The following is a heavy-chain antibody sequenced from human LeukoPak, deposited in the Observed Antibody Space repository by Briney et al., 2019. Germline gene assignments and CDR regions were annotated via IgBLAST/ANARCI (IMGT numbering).Heavy chain of an antibody. CDR3: AKDIRTMVRGVSG. J-gene: IGHJ4*02. Sequence: GGSLRLSRAASGFTFSSYAMSWGRQAPGKGLEWVSAISGSGGSTYYEDSVKGRFTISRDNSKNTLYLQMNSLRAEDTAVYYCAKDIRTMVRGVSGGGQGTLVTVSS. CDR1: GFTFSSYA. CDR2: ISGSGGST. D-gene: IGHD3-10*01. V-gene: IGHV3-23*01.